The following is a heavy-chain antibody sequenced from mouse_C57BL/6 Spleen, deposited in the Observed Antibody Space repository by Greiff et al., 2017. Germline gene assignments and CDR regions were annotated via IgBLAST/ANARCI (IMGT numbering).Heavy chain of an antibody. J-gene: IGHJ4*01. V-gene: IGHV7-3*01. D-gene: IGHD3-2*02. CDR2: IRNKANGYTT. CDR1: GFTFTDYY. CDR3: ARSGRSGYVDYYAMDY. Sequence: DVKLVESGGGLVQPGGSLSLSCAASGFTFTDYYMSWVRQPPGKALEWLGFIRNKANGYTTEYSASVKGRFTISRDNSQSILYLQMNALRAEDSATYYCARSGRSGYVDYYAMDYWGQGTSVTVSS.